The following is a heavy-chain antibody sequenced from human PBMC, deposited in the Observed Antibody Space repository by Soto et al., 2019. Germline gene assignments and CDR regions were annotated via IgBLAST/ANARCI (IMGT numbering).Heavy chain of an antibody. D-gene: IGHD2-8*01. CDR2: IDPSDSYT. Sequence: GESLKISCKGSGYSFTSYWISWVRQMPGKGLEWMGRIDPSDSYTNYSPSFQGHVTISADKSISTAYLQWSSLKASDTAMYYCARPSFVPGSHNGAGFDPWGQGTLVTVSS. CDR3: ARPSFVPGSHNGAGFDP. CDR1: GYSFTSYW. V-gene: IGHV5-10-1*01. J-gene: IGHJ5*02.